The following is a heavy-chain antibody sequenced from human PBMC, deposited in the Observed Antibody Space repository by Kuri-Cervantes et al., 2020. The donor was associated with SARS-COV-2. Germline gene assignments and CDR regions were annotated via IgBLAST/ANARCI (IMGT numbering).Heavy chain of an antibody. J-gene: IGHJ3*01. CDR2: IKPDGSEK. D-gene: IGHD3-10*01. CDR1: GFTFRSYW. Sequence: ETLSLTCAASGFTFRSYWMSWVRQAPGKGLEWVANIKPDGSEKNYVDSVKGRFTISRDNAKNSLYLQTNSLRVEDTAVYYCAKSGRQYDVWGQGTMVTDSS. V-gene: IGHV3-7*01. CDR3: AKSGRQYDV.